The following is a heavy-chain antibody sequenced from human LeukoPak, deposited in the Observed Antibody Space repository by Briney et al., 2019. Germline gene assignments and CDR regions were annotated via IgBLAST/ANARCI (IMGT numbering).Heavy chain of an antibody. V-gene: IGHV5-51*01. CDR1: GYSFTSYW. CDR3: ARRDSTGYYFLFDY. J-gene: IGHJ4*02. Sequence: LGESLKISCKGSGYSFTSYWIGWVRQMPGKGLEWMGIIYPGDSDTRYSPSFQGQVTISADRSISTAYLQWSSLKASDTATYYCARRDSTGYYFLFDYWGQGTLVTVSS. D-gene: IGHD3-22*01. CDR2: IYPGDSDT.